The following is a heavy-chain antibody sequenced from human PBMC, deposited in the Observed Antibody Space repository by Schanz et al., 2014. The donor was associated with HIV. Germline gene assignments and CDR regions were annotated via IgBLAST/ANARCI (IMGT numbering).Heavy chain of an antibody. D-gene: IGHD3-9*01. CDR1: GGTFSSYA. Sequence: QVQLVQSGAEVKKPGSSVKVSCKASGGTFSSYAISWVRQAPGQGLEWMGGIIPIFGTTNYAQKFQGRVTITADESTSTAYMELSSLRSEDTAVYYCARTDYDILTGYSLGYYGMDVWGQGTTVTVSS. V-gene: IGHV1-69*01. CDR2: IIPIFGTT. CDR3: ARTDYDILTGYSLGYYGMDV. J-gene: IGHJ6*02.